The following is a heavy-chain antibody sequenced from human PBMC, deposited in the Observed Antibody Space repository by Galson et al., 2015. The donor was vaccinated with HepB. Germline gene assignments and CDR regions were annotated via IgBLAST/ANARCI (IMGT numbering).Heavy chain of an antibody. V-gene: IGHV1-46*03. Sequence: SVKVSCKASGYTFTSYYMHWVRQAPGQGLEWMGIINPSGGSTSYAQKFQGRVTMTRDTSTSTVYMELSSLRSEDTAMYYCARGSSSGWYGVDPWGQGTLVTVSS. CDR3: ARGSSSGWYGVDP. CDR1: GYTFTSYY. CDR2: INPSGGST. D-gene: IGHD6-19*01. J-gene: IGHJ5*02.